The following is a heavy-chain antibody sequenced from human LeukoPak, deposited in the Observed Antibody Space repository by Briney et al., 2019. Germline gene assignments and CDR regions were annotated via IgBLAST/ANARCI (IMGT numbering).Heavy chain of an antibody. CDR1: GFTFDDYA. Sequence: GGSLRLSCAASGFTFDDYAMHWVRQAPGKGLEWVSGISWDSGSIGYADSVKGRFTISRDNAKNSLYLQMNSLRAEDTAVYYCARSDSSSWYRYFQHWGQGTLVTVSS. D-gene: IGHD6-13*01. CDR3: ARSDSSSWYRYFQH. J-gene: IGHJ1*01. V-gene: IGHV3-9*01. CDR2: ISWDSGSI.